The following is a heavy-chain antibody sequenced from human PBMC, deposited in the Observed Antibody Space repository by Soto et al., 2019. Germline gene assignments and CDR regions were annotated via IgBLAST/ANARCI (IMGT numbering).Heavy chain of an antibody. CDR3: ARAMPTACYIFFDQ. J-gene: IGHJ4*02. CDR1: GYTFTSYG. CDR2: INTGSSNT. Sequence: QVDLVQSGAEVKEPGASVRISCEASGYTFTSYGIHWVRQAPGQRLEWMGWINTGSSNTRYSPEFQARVTITRDTSARTSYMELNSLRCEDTAVEYFARAMPTACYIFFDQWGQGTLVTVSS. V-gene: IGHV1-3*04. D-gene: IGHD3-16*02.